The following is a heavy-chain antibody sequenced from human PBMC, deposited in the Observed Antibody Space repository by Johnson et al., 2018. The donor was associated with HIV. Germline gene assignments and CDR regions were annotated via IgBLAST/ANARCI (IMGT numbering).Heavy chain of an antibody. Sequence: VQLVESGGGVERPGGSLRLSCAASGFTFHDYAMTWVRQGPGQGLEWVSGIKWNGGGLGYADSVKVRVTIPRDNAKKFLYLQMNSLTSEDTAAYYCARGGGCGGDCYSGFDAFDIWGQGTMVTVSS. CDR1: GFTFHDYA. CDR3: ARGGGCGGDCYSGFDAFDI. D-gene: IGHD2-21*01. J-gene: IGHJ3*02. V-gene: IGHV3-20*04. CDR2: IKWNGGGL.